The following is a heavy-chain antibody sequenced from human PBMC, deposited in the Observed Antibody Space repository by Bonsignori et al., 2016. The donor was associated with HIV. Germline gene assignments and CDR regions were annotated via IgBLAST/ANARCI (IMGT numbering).Heavy chain of an antibody. CDR2: INHSGST. Sequence: RQAPGKGLEWIGEINHSGSTNYNPSLKSRVTISVDTSKNQFSLKLSSVTAADTAVYYCARGDYYDSSGYPKPFDYWGQGTLVTVSS. J-gene: IGHJ4*02. D-gene: IGHD3-22*01. CDR3: ARGDYYDSSGYPKPFDY. V-gene: IGHV4-34*01.